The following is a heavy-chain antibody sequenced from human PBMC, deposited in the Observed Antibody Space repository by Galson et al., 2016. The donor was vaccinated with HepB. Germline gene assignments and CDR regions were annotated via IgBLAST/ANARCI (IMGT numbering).Heavy chain of an antibody. CDR1: EGTFSSYT. V-gene: IGHV1-69*06. J-gene: IGHJ4*02. CDR3: ARDRPSHAQYYFDY. Sequence: SVKVSCKASEGTFSSYTITWVGQAPGQGLEWMGGIIPMFGTANYAPKLQGRVTITADKSTSTAYMELSSLRSEDTAVYYCARDRPSHAQYYFDYWGQGTLVTVSS. CDR2: IIPMFGTA.